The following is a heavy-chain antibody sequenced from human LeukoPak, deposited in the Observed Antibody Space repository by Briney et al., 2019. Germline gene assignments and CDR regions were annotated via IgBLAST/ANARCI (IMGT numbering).Heavy chain of an antibody. V-gene: IGHV4-59*01. CDR1: GGSISSYY. J-gene: IGHJ4*02. Sequence: KPSETLSLTCTVSGGSISSYYWSWIRQPPGKGLEWIGYIYYSGSTNYNPSLKSRVTISVDTSKNQFSLKLSSVTAADTAVYYCARDRHGYLDYWGQGTLVTVSS. CDR3: ARDRHGYLDY. CDR2: IYYSGST.